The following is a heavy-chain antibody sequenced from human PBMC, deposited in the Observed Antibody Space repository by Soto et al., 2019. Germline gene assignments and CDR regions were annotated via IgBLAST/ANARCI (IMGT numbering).Heavy chain of an antibody. Sequence: AGGSLRLSCAASGFTFDDYGMSWVRQAPGKGLEWVSGINWNGGRTRYADSVKGRFTISRDNAKNSLYLQMNSLRAEDTALYYCARGDVGATNGFSWGQGTLVTVSS. CDR1: GFTFDDYG. V-gene: IGHV3-20*04. CDR2: INWNGGRT. D-gene: IGHD1-26*01. J-gene: IGHJ4*02. CDR3: ARGDVGATNGFS.